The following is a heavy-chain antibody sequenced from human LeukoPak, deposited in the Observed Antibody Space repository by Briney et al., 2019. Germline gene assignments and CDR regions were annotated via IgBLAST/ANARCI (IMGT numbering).Heavy chain of an antibody. V-gene: IGHV1-2*02. CDR3: ARDREWRSSPTGEFDY. Sequence: GASVKVSCKASGYTFTGYYMHWVRQAPGQGLEWMGWINPNSGGTNYAQKFQGRVTVTRDTSISTAYMELSRLRSDDTAVYYCARDREWRSSPTGEFDYWGQGTLVTVSS. CDR1: GYTFTGYY. CDR2: INPNSGGT. J-gene: IGHJ4*02. D-gene: IGHD6-13*01.